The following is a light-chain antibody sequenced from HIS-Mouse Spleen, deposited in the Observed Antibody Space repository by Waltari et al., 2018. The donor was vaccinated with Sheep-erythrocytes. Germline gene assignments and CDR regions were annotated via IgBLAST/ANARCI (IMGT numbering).Light chain of an antibody. CDR2: GNS. Sequence: QSVLTQPPSVSGAPGQRVTISCTGSSSNIGAGYDVHWYQQLPGTAPNLLIYGNSNRPSGVPDRFSGSKSGTSASLAIPGLQAEDEADYYCQSYDSSLSGVVFGGGTKLTVL. V-gene: IGLV1-40*01. CDR1: SSNIGAGYD. J-gene: IGLJ2*01. CDR3: QSYDSSLSGVV.